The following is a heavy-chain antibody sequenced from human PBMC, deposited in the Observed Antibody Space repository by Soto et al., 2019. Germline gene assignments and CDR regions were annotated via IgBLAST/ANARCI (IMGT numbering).Heavy chain of an antibody. CDR1: GFTFDDYA. CDR2: ISGNSGNI. Sequence: EVHLVESGGGLVQPGRSLRLSCAASGFTFDDYAMHWVRQVPGKGLEWVSSISGNSGNIVYADSVKGRFTISRDSANNSLYLQMNSLKTEDTAVYYCAKGAVTSIFAYCDDWGQGTLVTVSS. V-gene: IGHV3-9*01. J-gene: IGHJ4*02. D-gene: IGHD3-3*01. CDR3: AKGAVTSIFAYCDD.